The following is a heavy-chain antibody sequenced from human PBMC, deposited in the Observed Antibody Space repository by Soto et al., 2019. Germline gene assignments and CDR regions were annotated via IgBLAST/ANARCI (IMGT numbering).Heavy chain of an antibody. V-gene: IGHV4-34*01. CDR3: ATNARCLEWTHWFDP. CDR2: INHSGST. Sequence: SETLSLTCAVYGGSFSGYYWSWIRQPPGKGLEWIGEINHSGSTNYNPSLKSRVTISVDTSKNHFSLKLSPVPAADTAVYYCATNARCLEWTHWFDPWGQGTLVTVSS. D-gene: IGHD3-3*01. J-gene: IGHJ5*02. CDR1: GGSFSGYY.